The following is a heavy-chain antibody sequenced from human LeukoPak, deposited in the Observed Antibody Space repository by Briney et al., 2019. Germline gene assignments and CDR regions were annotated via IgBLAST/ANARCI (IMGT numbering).Heavy chain of an antibody. D-gene: IGHD3-10*01. CDR3: ATAPYYGSGSPHDY. V-gene: IGHV1-24*01. J-gene: IGHJ4*02. CDR1: GYTLTELS. CDR2: FDPEDGET. Sequence: ASVKVSCKVSGYTLTELSMQWVRQAPGKGLEWMGGFDPEDGETIYAQKFQGRVTMTEDTSTDTAYMELSSLRSEDTAVYYCATAPYYGSGSPHDYWGQGTLVTVSS.